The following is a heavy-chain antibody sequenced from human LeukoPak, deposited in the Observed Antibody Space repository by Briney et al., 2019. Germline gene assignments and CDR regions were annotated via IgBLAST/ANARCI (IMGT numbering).Heavy chain of an antibody. CDR3: AVTPLYSYGFVDY. V-gene: IGHV4-59*06. CDR2: IYYSGST. J-gene: IGHJ4*02. Sequence: PSETLSLTCTVSGGSISSYYWSWIRQPPGKGLEWIGYIYYSGSTYYNPSLKSRVTISVDTSKNQFSLKLSSVTAADTAVYYCAVTPLYSYGFVDYWGQGTLVTVSS. D-gene: IGHD5-18*01. CDR1: GGSISSYY.